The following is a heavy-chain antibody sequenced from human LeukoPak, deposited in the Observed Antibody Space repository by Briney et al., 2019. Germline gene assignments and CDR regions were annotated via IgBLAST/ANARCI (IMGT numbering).Heavy chain of an antibody. V-gene: IGHV4-31*03. CDR2: IYYSGST. CDR1: GGSISSGGYY. J-gene: IGHJ5*02. D-gene: IGHD3-22*01. Sequence: PSETLSLTCTVSGGSISSGGYYWSWIRQHPGKGLEWIGYIYYSGSTYYNPSLKSRVTMSVDTSENQFSLKLSSVTAADTAVYYCARDPHYYDSSGRNWFDPWGQGTLVTVSS. CDR3: ARDPHYYDSSGRNWFDP.